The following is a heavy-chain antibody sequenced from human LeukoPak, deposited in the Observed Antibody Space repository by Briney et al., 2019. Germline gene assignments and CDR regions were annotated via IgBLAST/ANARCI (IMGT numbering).Heavy chain of an antibody. D-gene: IGHD3-10*01. Sequence: HSGGSLRLSCEASGFKFDEYVMHWVRQAPGKGLEWVSGINWNSGSIDYADSVKGRFTISRDNAKNFLYVQMNNLRAEDTALYYCAKGTQRGNSGWGYFIDYWGQGTLVTVSS. J-gene: IGHJ4*02. CDR2: INWNSGSI. V-gene: IGHV3-9*01. CDR3: AKGTQRGNSGWGYFIDY. CDR1: GFKFDEYV.